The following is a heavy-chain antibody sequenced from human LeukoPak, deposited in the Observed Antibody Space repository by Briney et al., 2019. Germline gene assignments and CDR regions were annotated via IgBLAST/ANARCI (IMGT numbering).Heavy chain of an antibody. CDR2: TSGSGTNA. Sequence: GGSLRLSCAASGFTFANYAMTWVRQAPGKGLEWVSVTSGSGTNAYYADSVKGRFTISRDNRKNILYLDMNTLRAEDTAVYHCAKDPLSSSGSYSGWFDPWGQGTLVIVSS. D-gene: IGHD1-26*01. V-gene: IGHV3-23*01. CDR3: AKDPLSSSGSYSGWFDP. CDR1: GFTFANYA. J-gene: IGHJ5*02.